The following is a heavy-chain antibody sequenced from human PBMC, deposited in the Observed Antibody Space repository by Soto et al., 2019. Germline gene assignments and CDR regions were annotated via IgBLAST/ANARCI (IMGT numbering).Heavy chain of an antibody. Sequence: TRSVACTVSGGSTSSGDYYWRWIRQPPGKGLEWIGYIYYSGSTNYNPSLKSRVTISVDTSKNQYSLKLSSVTAADTAVYYCARVRYFDWLLDYWGQGTLVTVSS. CDR1: GGSTSSGDYY. CDR2: IYYSGST. CDR3: ARVRYFDWLLDY. V-gene: IGHV4-61*08. D-gene: IGHD3-9*01. J-gene: IGHJ4*02.